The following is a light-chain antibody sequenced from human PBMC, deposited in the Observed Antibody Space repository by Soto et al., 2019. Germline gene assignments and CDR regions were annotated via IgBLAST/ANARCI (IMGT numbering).Light chain of an antibody. CDR1: SSDVGGYNY. J-gene: IGLJ1*01. CDR3: SSYAGSNNYV. CDR2: EVS. Sequence: QSVLTQPPSASGSPGQSVTISCTGTSSDVGGYNYMSWYQQHPGKAPKLMIYEVSKRPSGVPDRFSGSKSGNTASLTVSGLQAEDEAVYFCSSYAGSNNYVFGTGTKLTVL. V-gene: IGLV2-8*01.